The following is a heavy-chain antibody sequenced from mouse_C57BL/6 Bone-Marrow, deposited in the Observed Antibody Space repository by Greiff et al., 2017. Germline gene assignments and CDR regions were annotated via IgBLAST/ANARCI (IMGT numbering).Heavy chain of an antibody. CDR3: ARGGYYVGWYFDV. V-gene: IGHV3-8*01. D-gene: IGHD2-3*01. Sequence: EVKLVESGPGLAKPSPTLSLTCSVTGYSITSDYWNWIRKFPGNKLEYIGYISYSGSTFYNPSLKRRISITRDTSKNQYSLQLNSVTTEDTATYYCARGGYYVGWYFDVWGTGTTVTVSS. J-gene: IGHJ1*03. CDR2: ISYSGST. CDR1: GYSITSDY.